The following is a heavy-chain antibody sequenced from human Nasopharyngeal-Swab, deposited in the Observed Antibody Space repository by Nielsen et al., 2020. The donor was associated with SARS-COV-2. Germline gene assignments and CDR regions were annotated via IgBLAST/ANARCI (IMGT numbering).Heavy chain of an antibody. CDR3: AREGEYGAYDAPDY. CDR1: GDTFTNSA. J-gene: IGHJ4*02. V-gene: IGHV1-69*10. Sequence: SVKVSCKTSGDTFTNSAISWVRQAPGQGLEWMGGIVPALGLPNYAQKFRGRLTSSADRSTTTSYLELSSLRFEDTAIYYCAREGEYGAYDAPDYWGQGTLVTVSS. CDR2: IVPALGLP. D-gene: IGHD5-12*01.